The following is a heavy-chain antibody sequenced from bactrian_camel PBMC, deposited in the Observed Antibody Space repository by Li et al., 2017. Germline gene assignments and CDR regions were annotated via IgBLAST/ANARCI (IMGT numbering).Heavy chain of an antibody. J-gene: IGHJ4*01. Sequence: HVQLVESGGGSVQAGGSLRLSCAASGFTFSFYYMSWVRQAPGKGLEWVSSVNGDGRNTYYADSVKDRFTISRDNAKNTVYLQMNSLRSEDTALYYCATDLLTNTGQQEYDYWGQRTQVTVS. CDR1: GFTFSFYY. CDR2: VNGDGRNT. CDR3: ATDLLTNTGQQEYDY. D-gene: IGHD3*01. V-gene: IGHV3-2*01.